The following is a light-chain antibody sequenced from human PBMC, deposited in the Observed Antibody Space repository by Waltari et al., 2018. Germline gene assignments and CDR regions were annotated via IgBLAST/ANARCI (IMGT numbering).Light chain of an antibody. CDR1: SSDVGAYKY. CDR2: EVS. V-gene: IGLV2-8*01. CDR3: ASRGASKV. Sequence: QSALTQPPSASGSPGQSVTISCTGTSSDVGAYKYVSWYQQHPGKAPKLLIYEVSKRASGVPDRSSVSKSGNTASLTVAGLQAEDEADYYCASRGASKVFGGGTKLTVL. J-gene: IGLJ2*01.